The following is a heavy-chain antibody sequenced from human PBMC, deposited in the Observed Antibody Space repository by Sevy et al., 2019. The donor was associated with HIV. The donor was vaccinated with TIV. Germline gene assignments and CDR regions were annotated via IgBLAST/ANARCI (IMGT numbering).Heavy chain of an antibody. V-gene: IGHV4-59*08. CDR2: IYNNIGST. CDR1: DDSINSYY. CDR3: ARGAVVIGTAATPVLDF. J-gene: IGHJ4*02. Sequence: SETLSLTCSVSDDSINSYYWSWIRQPPGKGLEWIGYIYNNIGSTSYHPSLTSRVTISVDTSKNHFSLKLTSLTAADTAIYYCARGAVVIGTAATPVLDFWGLGSLVTVSS. D-gene: IGHD2-2*01.